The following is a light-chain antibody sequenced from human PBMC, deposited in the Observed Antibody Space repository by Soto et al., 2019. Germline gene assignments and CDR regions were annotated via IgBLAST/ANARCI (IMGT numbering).Light chain of an antibody. CDR1: SSDVGNHNL. CDR2: ATS. J-gene: IGLJ3*02. V-gene: IGLV2-23*01. Sequence: QSALTQPAAVSGSPGQSITISCTGTSSDVGNHNLVSWYQQYPGKAPKLMIYATSKRPSGVSNRFSGSKSGDTASLTISGLQAEDEADYYCTSFARGSTLVFGGGTKVTVL. CDR3: TSFARGSTLV.